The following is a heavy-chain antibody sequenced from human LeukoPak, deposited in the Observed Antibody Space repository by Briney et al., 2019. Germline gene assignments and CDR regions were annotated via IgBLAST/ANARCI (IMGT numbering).Heavy chain of an antibody. V-gene: IGHV4-59*01. J-gene: IGHJ4*02. Sequence: SETLSLTCTVSGGSISSYYWSWIRQPPGKGLEWIGYIYYSGSTNYNPSLKSRVTISVDTSKNQFSLKLSSVTAADTAVCYCARGTKYQLPYYFDYWGQGTLVTVSS. CDR1: GGSISSYY. CDR3: ARGTKYQLPYYFDY. D-gene: IGHD2-2*01. CDR2: IYYSGST.